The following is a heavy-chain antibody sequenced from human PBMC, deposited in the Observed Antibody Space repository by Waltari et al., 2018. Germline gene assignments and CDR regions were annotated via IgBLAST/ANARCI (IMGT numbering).Heavy chain of an antibody. V-gene: IGHV3-23*01. CDR1: GFTFSSYA. Sequence: EVQLLESGGGLVQPGGSLRLSCAASGFTFSSYAMSWVRQAPGKGLGWVSAISGSGGSTYYADSVKGRFTISRDNSKNTLYLQMNSLRAEDTAVYYCAKTVLYSLLRIDAFDIWGQGTMVTVSS. CDR3: AKTVLYSLLRIDAFDI. J-gene: IGHJ3*02. CDR2: ISGSGGST. D-gene: IGHD1-26*01.